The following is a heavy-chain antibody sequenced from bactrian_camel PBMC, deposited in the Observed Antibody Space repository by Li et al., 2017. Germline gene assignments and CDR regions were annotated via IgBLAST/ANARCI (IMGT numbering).Heavy chain of an antibody. CDR1: DDRRSRYC. D-gene: IGHD2*01. V-gene: IGHV3-2*01. CDR3: AAEASYSGDLFGF. Sequence: QLVESGGGSVQSGGSLRLSCAVSDDRRSRYCMGWFRQAPGKGLEWVSSIYRDDSNTWYADSVKGRFTISQDNAKNTVYLQMNSLKPEDTDMYYCAAEASYSGDLFGFWGQGTQVTVS. J-gene: IGHJ6*01. CDR2: IYRDDSNT.